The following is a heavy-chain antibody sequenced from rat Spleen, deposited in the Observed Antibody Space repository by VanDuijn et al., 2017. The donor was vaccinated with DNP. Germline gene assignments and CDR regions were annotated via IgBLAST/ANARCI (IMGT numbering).Heavy chain of an antibody. V-gene: IGHV5-20*01. D-gene: IGHD3-1*01. Sequence: EVQLVESGGGLVQPGGSLKLSCVGSEISFDAYYMAWVRQTPTKGLEWVASISYDGLATYYRDSVKGRFTISRDNAKSSLYLQMDSLRSEDTATYYCTTECPWLDYWGQGVMVTVSS. CDR1: EISFDAYY. CDR3: TTECPWLDY. J-gene: IGHJ2*01. CDR2: ISYDGLAT.